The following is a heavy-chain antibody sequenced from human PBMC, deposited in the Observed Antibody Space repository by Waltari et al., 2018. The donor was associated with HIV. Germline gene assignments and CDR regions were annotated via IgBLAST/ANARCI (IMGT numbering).Heavy chain of an antibody. CDR3: ARIYSSGWYEYFDY. Sequence: EVQLVESGGGLVQPGGSLRLSCAASGFTFSSYWMHWVRQAPGKGLVWVSRIRRYASSTSYADSVKGRFTISRDNAKNTLYLQMNSLRAEDTAVYYCARIYSSGWYEYFDYWGQGTLVTVSS. V-gene: IGHV3-74*01. D-gene: IGHD6-19*01. CDR1: GFTFSSYW. CDR2: IRRYASST. J-gene: IGHJ4*02.